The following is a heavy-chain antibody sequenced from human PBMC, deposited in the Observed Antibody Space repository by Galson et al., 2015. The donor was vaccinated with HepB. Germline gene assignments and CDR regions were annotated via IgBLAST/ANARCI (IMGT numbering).Heavy chain of an antibody. V-gene: IGHV3-48*04. J-gene: IGHJ4*02. D-gene: IGHD3-22*01. Sequence: SLRLSCAASGFSFNIYSMNWVRQAPGRGLEWVSYISSSSITKYYADSVKGRFTISRDNTENTLYLHMNSLRAEDTAVYYCARDYVDSSGYFYVGFEYWGQGALVSVSS. CDR2: ISSSSITK. CDR3: ARDYVDSSGYFYVGFEY. CDR1: GFSFNIYS.